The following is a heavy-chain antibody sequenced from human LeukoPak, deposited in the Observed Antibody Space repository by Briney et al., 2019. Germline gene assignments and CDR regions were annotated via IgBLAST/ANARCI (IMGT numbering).Heavy chain of an antibody. V-gene: IGHV3-66*01. CDR1: GFTFSSNY. D-gene: IGHD2-15*01. CDR3: AVGYCSGGSCYYH. Sequence: PGGSLRLSCAASGFTFSSNYMSWVRQAPGKGLEWVSVIYSGGSTYYADSVKGRFTISRDNSKNTLYLQMNSLRAEDTAVYYCAVGYCSGGSCYYHWGQGTLVTVSS. CDR2: IYSGGST. J-gene: IGHJ4*02.